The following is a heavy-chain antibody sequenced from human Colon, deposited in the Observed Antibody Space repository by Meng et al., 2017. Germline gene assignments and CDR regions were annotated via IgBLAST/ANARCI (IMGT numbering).Heavy chain of an antibody. D-gene: IGHD3-22*01. CDR3: ASSDYYRSDY. CDR2: TSHSGST. CDR1: GGSNSRSDW. Sequence: QVHLQESGPGLVKPSETLSLPCAVSGGSNSRSDWWSWVRQPPGKGLEWIGETSHSGSTNYSPSLKSRVTISLDKSKNQLSLKLNSVTAADTAVYYCASSDYYRSDYWGQGTLVTVSS. V-gene: IGHV4-4*02. J-gene: IGHJ4*02.